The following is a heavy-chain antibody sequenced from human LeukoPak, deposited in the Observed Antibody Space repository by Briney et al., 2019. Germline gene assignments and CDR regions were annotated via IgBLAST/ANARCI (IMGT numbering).Heavy chain of an antibody. CDR1: GCTFCSYA. D-gene: IGHD3-3*01. V-gene: IGHV3-23*01. CDR3: ATPGDRSITIFGVDPDYYMDV. J-gene: IGHJ6*03. Sequence: PGGSLRLSCAASGCTFCSYAMSWVRQAPRKGLGLVSAVSGCCGSTYYADSVKGRCTISRENFKNTRYLQMNSLTAEDTAVYYCATPGDRSITIFGVDPDYYMDVWGKGTTVTVSS. CDR2: VSGCCGST.